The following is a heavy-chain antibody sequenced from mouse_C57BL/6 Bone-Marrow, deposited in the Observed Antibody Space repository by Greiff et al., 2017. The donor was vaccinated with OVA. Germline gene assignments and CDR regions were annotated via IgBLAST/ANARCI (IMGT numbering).Heavy chain of an antibody. CDR1: GFTFSSYA. J-gene: IGHJ1*03. D-gene: IGHD1-1*01. CDR2: ISDGGSYT. Sequence: EVKLMESGGGLVKPGGSLKLSCTASGFTFSSYAMSWVRQTPEKRLEWVATISDGGSYTYYPDNVKGRFTISRDNAKNNLYLQMSHLKSEDTAMYYCARDGPYYYGSSWWYFDVWGTGTTVTVSS. V-gene: IGHV5-4*01. CDR3: ARDGPYYYGSSWWYFDV.